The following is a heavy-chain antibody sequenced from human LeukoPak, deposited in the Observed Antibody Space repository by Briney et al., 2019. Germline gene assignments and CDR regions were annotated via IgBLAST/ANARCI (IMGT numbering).Heavy chain of an antibody. D-gene: IGHD3-22*01. Sequence: SVKVSCKASGGTFSSYAISWVRQAPGQGLEWMGGIIPIFGAASYAQKFQGRVTITADESTSTAFMELSSLRSEDTAVYYCAREYDSSGYYMYWGQGTLVTVSS. J-gene: IGHJ4*02. CDR3: AREYDSSGYYMY. V-gene: IGHV1-69*13. CDR2: IIPIFGAA. CDR1: GGTFSSYA.